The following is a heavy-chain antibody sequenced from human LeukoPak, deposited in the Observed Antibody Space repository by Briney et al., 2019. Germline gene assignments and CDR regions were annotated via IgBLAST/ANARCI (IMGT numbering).Heavy chain of an antibody. CDR2: IRYDGSNK. CDR3: AKDQYYDSCGPDAFDI. J-gene: IGHJ3*02. D-gene: IGHD3-22*01. V-gene: IGHV3-30*02. CDR1: GFTFSSYG. Sequence: PGGSLRLSCAASGFTFSSYGMHWVRQAPGKGLEWVAFIRYDGSNKYYADSVKGRFTISRDNSKNTLYLQMNSLRAEDTAVYYCAKDQYYDSCGPDAFDIWGQRTMVTVSS.